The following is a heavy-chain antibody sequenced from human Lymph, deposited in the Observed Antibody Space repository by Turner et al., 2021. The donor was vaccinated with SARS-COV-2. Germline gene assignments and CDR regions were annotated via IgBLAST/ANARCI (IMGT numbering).Heavy chain of an antibody. D-gene: IGHD1-26*01. J-gene: IGHJ5*02. CDR3: ARGRLDSFGGGYYSWFDP. V-gene: IGHV1-69*04. Sequence: QVQLVQSGAEVKKPESSVKVSCKASGGTFSSYAINWVRQAPGQGLEWMGRIIPILGRSNYAQKFQGRVTITADKSTSTAYRELSSLRSEDTAVYYCARGRLDSFGGGYYSWFDPWGQGTLVTVSS. CDR2: IIPILGRS. CDR1: GGTFSSYA.